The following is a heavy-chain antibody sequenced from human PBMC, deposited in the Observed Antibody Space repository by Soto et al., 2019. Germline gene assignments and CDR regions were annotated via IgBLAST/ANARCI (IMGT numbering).Heavy chain of an antibody. Sequence: EVQLVESGGGLVQPGGSLRLSCAASGFTFSSYWMTWVRQAPGKGLEWVVNIKEDGSEKYYVDSVKGRFTISRDNAKNSVYLQMNSLRAEDTAVYYCADSGSYTDVWGKGTTVTVSS. D-gene: IGHD5-12*01. J-gene: IGHJ6*03. V-gene: IGHV3-7*01. CDR2: IKEDGSEK. CDR3: ADSGSYTDV. CDR1: GFTFSSYW.